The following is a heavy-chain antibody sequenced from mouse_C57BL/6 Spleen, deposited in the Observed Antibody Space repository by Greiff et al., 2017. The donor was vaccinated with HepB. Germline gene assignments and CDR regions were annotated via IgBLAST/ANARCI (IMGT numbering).Heavy chain of an antibody. V-gene: IGHV1-62-2*01. D-gene: IGHD1-1*01. CDR2: FYPGSGRI. Sequence: QVQLQQSGAELVKPGASVKLSCKASGYTFTEYTIHWVKQRSGQGLEWIGWFYPGSGRIKYNEKFKDKATLTADKSSSTVYMELSRLTSEDSAVYFCARHEERGYGSSPPWFAYWGQGTLVTVSA. CDR1: GYTFTEYT. J-gene: IGHJ3*01. CDR3: ARHEERGYGSSPPWFAY.